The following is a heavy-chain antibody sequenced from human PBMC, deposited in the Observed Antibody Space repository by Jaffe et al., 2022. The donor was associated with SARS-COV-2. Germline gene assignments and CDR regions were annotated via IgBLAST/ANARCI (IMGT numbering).Heavy chain of an antibody. CDR1: GYNFISYW. V-gene: IGHV5-51*01. Sequence: EVQLAQSGAEVKKPGESLKISCKVSGYNFISYWIGWVRQMPGKGLEWMGIIYPADSDTTYSPSFQGQVTISADKSISAAYLQWNSLKASDTAMYYCARRGGSYYGDAFDIWGQGTMVTVSS. J-gene: IGHJ3*02. CDR2: IYPADSDT. D-gene: IGHD1-26*01. CDR3: ARRGGSYYGDAFDI.